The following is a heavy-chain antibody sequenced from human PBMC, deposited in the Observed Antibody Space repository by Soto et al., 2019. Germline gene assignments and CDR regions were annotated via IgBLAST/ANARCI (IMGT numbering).Heavy chain of an antibody. V-gene: IGHV4-39*01. Sequence: SETLSLTCTVSGGSISSSSYYWGWIRQPPGKGLEWIGSIYYSASTYDIPSLKSRVKMSVATSKNQFSLKLRSVTAADTAVYYCARHGSTSWFDPWGQGTVVTVSS. CDR3: ARHGSTSWFDP. CDR2: IYYSAST. D-gene: IGHD1-26*01. CDR1: GGSISSSSYY. J-gene: IGHJ5*02.